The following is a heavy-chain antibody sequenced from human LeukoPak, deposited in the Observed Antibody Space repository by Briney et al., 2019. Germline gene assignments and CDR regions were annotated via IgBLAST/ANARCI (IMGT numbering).Heavy chain of an antibody. Sequence: GGSLRLSCAASGFTFSSYAMHWVRQAPGKGLEWVAVISYDGSNKYYADSVKGRFTISRDNSKNTLYLQMNSLRAEDTAVYYCAREYSRHRGQGTLVTVSS. CDR3: AREYSRH. CDR2: ISYDGSNK. D-gene: IGHD6-13*01. J-gene: IGHJ4*02. V-gene: IGHV3-30*04. CDR1: GFTFSSYA.